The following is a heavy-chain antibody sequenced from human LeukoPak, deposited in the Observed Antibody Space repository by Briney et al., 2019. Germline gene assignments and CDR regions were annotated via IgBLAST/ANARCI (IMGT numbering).Heavy chain of an antibody. J-gene: IGHJ5*02. Sequence: GGSLRLSCAASGFTFSSYAMHWVRQAPGKGLEWVAVISYDGSNKYYADSVKGRFTISRDNSKDTLYLQMNSLRAEDTAVYYCARDAYTGCTAMAKYDWFDPWGQGTLVTVSS. CDR2: ISYDGSNK. CDR1: GFTFSSYA. CDR3: ARDAYTGCTAMAKYDWFDP. D-gene: IGHD5-18*01. V-gene: IGHV3-30-3*01.